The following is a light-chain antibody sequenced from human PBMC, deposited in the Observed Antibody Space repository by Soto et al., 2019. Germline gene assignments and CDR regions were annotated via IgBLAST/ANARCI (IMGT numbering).Light chain of an antibody. Sequence: QSVLTQPPSASGTPGQRVTISCSGSSSNIGSNTVNWYQQLPGTAPKLLIYSNNQRPSGVPDRFSGSKSGTSASLSISGLQSEAAADYYCAAWDDSLNGWVFGGGTKLTVL. CDR3: AAWDDSLNGWV. CDR1: SSNIGSNT. J-gene: IGLJ3*02. V-gene: IGLV1-44*01. CDR2: SNN.